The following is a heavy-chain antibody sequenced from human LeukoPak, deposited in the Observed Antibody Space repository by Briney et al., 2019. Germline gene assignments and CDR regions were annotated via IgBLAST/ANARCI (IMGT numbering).Heavy chain of an antibody. J-gene: IGHJ6*02. CDR1: GFTLSSYA. Sequence: PGGSLRLSCAASGFTLSSYAMSWVRQAPGKGLEWVSTISGSGGSIYYADSVKGRFTISRDNSKNTLYLQMNSLRAEDTAVYYCAKGRGEYYYYGMDVWGQGTTVTVSS. V-gene: IGHV3-23*01. CDR2: ISGSGGSI. D-gene: IGHD2-21*01. CDR3: AKGRGEYYYYGMDV.